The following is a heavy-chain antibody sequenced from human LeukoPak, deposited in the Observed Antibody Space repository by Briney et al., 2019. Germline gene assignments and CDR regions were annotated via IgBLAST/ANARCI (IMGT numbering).Heavy chain of an antibody. CDR3: SKHPSTGFYYFDF. CDR2: ISGTGGST. D-gene: IGHD6-19*01. V-gene: IGHV3-23*01. CDR1: GFTFTTYT. Sequence: GGSLRLTCAASGFTFTTYTMAWVRQAPGKGLEWVSTISGTGGSTAYADSVKGRFTISRDNSTNTLYLQMNSLRAEDTAIYFCSKHPSTGFYYFDFWGQGTLVTVSS. J-gene: IGHJ4*02.